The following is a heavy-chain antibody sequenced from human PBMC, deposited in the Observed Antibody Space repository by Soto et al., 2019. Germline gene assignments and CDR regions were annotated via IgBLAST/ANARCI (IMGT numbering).Heavy chain of an antibody. Sequence: QLGGSLRLSCAASGFTFSSYAMRWVRQAPGKGLEWVSAISGSGDSTYYTDSVKGRFTISRDNSKNTLYLQMNSLRAEDTAVYYCAKDSPDQNSYGSHFDYWGQGTLVTVSS. CDR2: ISGSGDST. CDR3: AKDSPDQNSYGSHFDY. J-gene: IGHJ4*02. V-gene: IGHV3-23*01. CDR1: GFTFSSYA. D-gene: IGHD5-18*01.